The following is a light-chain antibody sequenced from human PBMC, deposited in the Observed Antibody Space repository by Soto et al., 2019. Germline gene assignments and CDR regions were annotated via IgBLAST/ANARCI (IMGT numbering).Light chain of an antibody. V-gene: IGKV1-5*03. CDR1: QNINNW. CDR3: QQYNSYSRGT. CDR2: TAS. Sequence: DIQMTQSPSTLSAYVGDRVTITCRASQNINNWLAWYQQKPGKVPKLLIYTASTLESGVPSRFSGSGSGTEFTLTISCLQPDDFATYYCQQYNSYSRGTFGQGTKVEIK. J-gene: IGKJ1*01.